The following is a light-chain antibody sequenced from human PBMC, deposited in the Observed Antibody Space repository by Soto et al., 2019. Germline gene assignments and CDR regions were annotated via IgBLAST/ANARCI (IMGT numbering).Light chain of an antibody. J-gene: IGLJ1*01. Sequence: QSALTQPASVSGSPGQSITISCTGSSSDIDAYNYVSWYQQHPGKAPKLMISEVSNRPSGVSNRFSGSKSGNTASLTISGLQPEDEADYYCSSYTTSVTLLYVFGAGTRSPS. V-gene: IGLV2-14*01. CDR2: EVS. CDR3: SSYTTSVTLLYV. CDR1: SSDIDAYNY.